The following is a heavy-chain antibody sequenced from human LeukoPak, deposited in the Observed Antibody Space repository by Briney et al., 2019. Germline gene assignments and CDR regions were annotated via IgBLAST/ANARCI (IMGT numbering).Heavy chain of an antibody. Sequence: GGSLRLSCAVSGITLSNYGMSWDRQAPGKGLEWVAGISDGGGSRNYADSVKGRFTISRDNPKNTLYLQMNSLRAEDTAVYYCVPHPTHHGAYYFDYWGQGTLVTVSS. CDR2: ISDGGGSR. J-gene: IGHJ4*02. CDR3: VPHPTHHGAYYFDY. D-gene: IGHD3-10*01. V-gene: IGHV3-23*01. CDR1: GITLSNYG.